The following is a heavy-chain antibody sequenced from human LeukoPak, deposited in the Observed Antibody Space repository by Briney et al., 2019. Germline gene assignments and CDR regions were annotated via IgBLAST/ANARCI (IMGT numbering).Heavy chain of an antibody. CDR3: ARGGGSSS. CDR1: GFSFSNFW. V-gene: IGHV3-7*01. CDR2: IKPDGSAT. D-gene: IGHD6-6*01. Sequence: GGSLRLSCAASGFSFSNFWMSWVRQAPGKGLEWVANIKPDGSATNYVDSVKGRFTISRDNAKNSLDLQMNSLRAEDSAVYYCARGGGSSSWGQGTLVTVSS. J-gene: IGHJ5*02.